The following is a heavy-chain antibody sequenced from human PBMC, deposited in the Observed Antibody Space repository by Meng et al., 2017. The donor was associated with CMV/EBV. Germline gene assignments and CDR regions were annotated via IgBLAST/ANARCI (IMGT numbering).Heavy chain of an antibody. D-gene: IGHD4-17*01. J-gene: IGHJ6*02. Sequence: GESLKISCAASGFTFSSYSMNWVRQAPGKGLEWVPSISSSSSYIYYADSVKGRFTISRDNAKNSLYLQMNSLRAEDTAVYYCARGHYGNYYYYYGMDVWGQGTTVTVSS. CDR1: GFTFSSYS. CDR3: ARGHYGNYYYYYGMDV. V-gene: IGHV3-21*01. CDR2: ISSSSSYI.